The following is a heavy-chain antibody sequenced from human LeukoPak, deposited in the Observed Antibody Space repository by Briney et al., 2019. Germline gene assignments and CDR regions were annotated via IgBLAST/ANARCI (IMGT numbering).Heavy chain of an antibody. CDR3: AGADWKYQLPWEAFDI. J-gene: IGHJ3*02. CDR1: GFTFSSYA. CDR2: ISYDGSNK. Sequence: QPGGSLRLSCAASGFTFSSYAMHWVRQAPGKGLEWVAVISYDGSNKYYADSVKGRFTISRDNSKNTLYLQMNSLRAEDTAVYYCAGADWKYQLPWEAFDIWGQGTMVTVSS. V-gene: IGHV3-30-3*01. D-gene: IGHD2-2*01.